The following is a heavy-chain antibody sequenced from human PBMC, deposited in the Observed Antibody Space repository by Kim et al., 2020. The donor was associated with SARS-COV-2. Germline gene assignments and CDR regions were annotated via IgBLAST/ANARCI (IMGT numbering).Heavy chain of an antibody. CDR3: TRACNYYDISAAY. CDR1: GFPVNTYD. Sequence: GGSLRLSCAAYGFPVNTYDMHWVRLTTGEGLEWVSSIDPTGDTYYPDSVKGRFTISRDNAKNSLYLQMNSLTVGDTAVYYCTRACNYYDISAAYWGQGTLVTVSS. V-gene: IGHV3-13*01. CDR2: IDPTGDT. J-gene: IGHJ4*02. D-gene: IGHD3-22*01.